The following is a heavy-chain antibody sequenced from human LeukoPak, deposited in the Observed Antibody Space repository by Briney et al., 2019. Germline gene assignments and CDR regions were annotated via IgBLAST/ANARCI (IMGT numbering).Heavy chain of an antibody. D-gene: IGHD3-10*01. CDR3: ARGGIRFARFGELLKP. Sequence: ASVKVSCKASGYTFTSYDINWVRQATGQGLEWMGWMNPNSGNTGYAQKFQGRVTMTRNTSISTAYMELSSLRSEDTAVYYCARGGIRFARFGELLKPWGQGTLVTVSS. CDR1: GYTFTSYD. V-gene: IGHV1-8*01. CDR2: MNPNSGNT. J-gene: IGHJ5*02.